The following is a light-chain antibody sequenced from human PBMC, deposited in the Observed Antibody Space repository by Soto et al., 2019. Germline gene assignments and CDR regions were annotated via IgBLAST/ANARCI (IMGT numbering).Light chain of an antibody. Sequence: DIQMTQSPSTLSASVGDRVTITCRASQSISSWLAWYQQKPGKAPKLLIYDASSLESGVPSRFSGSGSGTEFTLNISSLQPDDFATSYCQQYNSYWTFGQGTKVEIE. CDR1: QSISSW. J-gene: IGKJ1*01. CDR2: DAS. CDR3: QQYNSYWT. V-gene: IGKV1-5*01.